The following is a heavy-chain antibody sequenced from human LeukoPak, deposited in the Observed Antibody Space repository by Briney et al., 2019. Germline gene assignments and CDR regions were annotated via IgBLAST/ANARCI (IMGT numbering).Heavy chain of an antibody. V-gene: IGHV7-4-1*02. D-gene: IGHD2-15*01. CDR3: AGVVTVGIPNDAFDI. CDR1: GYTFTSYA. Sequence: ASVKVSCTASGYTFTSYAMNWVRQAPGQGLEWMGWINTNTGNPTYAQGFTGRFVFSLDTSVSTAYLQISSLKAEDTAVYYCAGVVTVGIPNDAFDIWGQGTMVTVSS. J-gene: IGHJ3*02. CDR2: INTNTGNP.